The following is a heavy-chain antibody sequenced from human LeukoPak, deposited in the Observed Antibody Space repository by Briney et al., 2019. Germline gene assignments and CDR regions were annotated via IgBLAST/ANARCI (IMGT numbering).Heavy chain of an antibody. CDR3: ARTGYGSGSSPMYVRH. CDR2: IHHSGST. CDR1: GDSISSSKW. V-gene: IGHV4-4*02. J-gene: IGHJ1*01. Sequence: PSETLSLTCAVSGDSISSSKWWSWVRQPPGKGLEWIGEIHHSGSTTYNPSLKSRVTISVDKSKNQFSLRLTSVTAADTAVYYCARTGYGSGSSPMYVRHWGQGTLVTVSS. D-gene: IGHD3-10*01.